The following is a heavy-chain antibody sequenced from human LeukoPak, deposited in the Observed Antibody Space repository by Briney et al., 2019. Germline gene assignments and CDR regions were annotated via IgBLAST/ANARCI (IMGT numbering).Heavy chain of an antibody. V-gene: IGHV4-39*01. CDR3: ARQFDY. CDR1: GGSITSGDYR. CDR2: FYNRGSP. J-gene: IGHJ4*02. Sequence: ETLSLTCSVSGGSITSGDYRWGWTRQSPGKGLEWIGSFYNRGSPYYNPSLKSRVTISLDTSKNQFSLKLTSVTAADTAIYYCARQFDYWGPGTLVTVSS.